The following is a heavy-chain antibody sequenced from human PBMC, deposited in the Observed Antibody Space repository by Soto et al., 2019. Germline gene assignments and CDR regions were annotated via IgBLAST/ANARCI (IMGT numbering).Heavy chain of an antibody. Sequence: SETLSLTCAVSGGSISSGGYSWSWIRQPPGKGLEWIGYIYHSGSTYYNPSLKSRVTISVDRSKNQFSLKLSSVTAADTAVYYCAREIAVAGTGYFDYWGQGTLVTVSS. CDR3: AREIAVAGTGYFDY. CDR2: IYHSGST. CDR1: GGSISSGGYS. J-gene: IGHJ4*02. V-gene: IGHV4-30-2*01. D-gene: IGHD6-19*01.